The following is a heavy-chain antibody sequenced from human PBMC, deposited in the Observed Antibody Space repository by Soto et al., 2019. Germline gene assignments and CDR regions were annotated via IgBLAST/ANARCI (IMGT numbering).Heavy chain of an antibody. Sequence: SETLSLTCTVSGGSISSGGYYWSWICQHPGKGLEWIGYIYYSGSTYYNPSLKSRVTISVDTSKNQFSLKLSSVTAADTAVYYCAIARANEYGDYYYLDGMGVWGQGATVTVSS. D-gene: IGHD4-17*01. CDR2: IYYSGST. J-gene: IGHJ6*02. CDR3: AIARANEYGDYYYLDGMGV. V-gene: IGHV4-31*03. CDR1: GGSISSGGYY.